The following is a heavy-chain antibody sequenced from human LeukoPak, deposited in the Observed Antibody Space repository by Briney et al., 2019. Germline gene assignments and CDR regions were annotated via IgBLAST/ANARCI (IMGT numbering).Heavy chain of an antibody. J-gene: IGHJ4*02. V-gene: IGHV3-23*01. D-gene: IGHD6-13*01. Sequence: PGGSLRLSCAASGSSFSTYPMSWVRQAPGKGLEWVSVISPSGSITHYADSVKGRFTISRDNSKNTLYLQMNSLRAEDTAIYYCAKPHYINIWYYFDCWGQGTLVTVSS. CDR3: AKPHYINIWYYFDC. CDR2: ISPSGSIT. CDR1: GSSFSTYP.